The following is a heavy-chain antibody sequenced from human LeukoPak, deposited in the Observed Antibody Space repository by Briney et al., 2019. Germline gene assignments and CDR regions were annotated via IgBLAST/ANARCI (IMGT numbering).Heavy chain of an antibody. J-gene: IGHJ6*03. D-gene: IGHD3-22*01. Sequence: PSETLSLTCTVSGGSISSYYWSWSRQPPGKGLEWVGYIYYSGSTNYNPSLKSRVTISVDTSKNQFSLKLSSVTAADTAVYYCARDRYYYDSSGYYASRYYYYYMDGWGKGTTVTVSS. CDR1: GGSISSYY. V-gene: IGHV4-59*01. CDR3: ARDRYYYDSSGYYASRYYYYYMDG. CDR2: IYYSGST.